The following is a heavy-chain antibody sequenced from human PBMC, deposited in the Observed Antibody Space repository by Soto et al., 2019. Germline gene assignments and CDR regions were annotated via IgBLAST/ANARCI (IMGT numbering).Heavy chain of an antibody. Sequence: GGSLRLSCAASGFTFSGYSMHWFRQAPGKGLEWVAVTSSDGGTKFYADSVKGRFTVSRDNSKNTLYLQMNSLRAEDTAVYLCAREVVLTKWYFDNGGQGISVTVSS. J-gene: IGHJ4*02. D-gene: IGHD1-26*01. CDR2: TSSDGGTK. V-gene: IGHV3-30-3*01. CDR1: GFTFSGYS. CDR3: AREVVLTKWYFDN.